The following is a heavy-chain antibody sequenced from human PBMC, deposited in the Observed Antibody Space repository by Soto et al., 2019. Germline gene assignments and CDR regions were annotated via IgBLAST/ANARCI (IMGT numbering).Heavy chain of an antibody. Sequence: GGSLRLSCAASGFTFDDYAMHWVRQAPGKGLEWVSLISWDGGSTYYADSVKGRFTISRDNSKNSLYLQMNSLRAEDTALYYCAKEGITSNIVVVPAAHYGMDVWGQGTTVTVS. D-gene: IGHD2-2*01. CDR1: GFTFDDYA. CDR2: ISWDGGST. CDR3: AKEGITSNIVVVPAAHYGMDV. J-gene: IGHJ6*02. V-gene: IGHV3-43D*04.